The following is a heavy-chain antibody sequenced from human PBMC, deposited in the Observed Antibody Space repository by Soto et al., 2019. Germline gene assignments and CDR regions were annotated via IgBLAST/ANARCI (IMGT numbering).Heavy chain of an antibody. D-gene: IGHD6-13*01. J-gene: IGHJ3*02. Sequence: PGGSLRLSCAASGFTFSSYAMSWVRQAPGKGLEWVSAISGSGGSTYYADSVKGRFTVSRDNAKNSLYLQMNSLRDEDTAVYYCARYSSSHDAFDIWGQGTMVTVSS. CDR2: ISGSGGST. CDR1: GFTFSSYA. CDR3: ARYSSSHDAFDI. V-gene: IGHV3-23*01.